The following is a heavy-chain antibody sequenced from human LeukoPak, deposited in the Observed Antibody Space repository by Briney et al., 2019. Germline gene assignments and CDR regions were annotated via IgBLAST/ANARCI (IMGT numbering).Heavy chain of an antibody. Sequence: GASVKVSCKASGYTFTGYYMHWVRQAPGQGLEWMGWINPNSGGTNYAQKFQGRVTMTRDTSISTAYMELSRLRSDDTAVYYCARVPGYSYGSFDYWGQGTLVTVPS. CDR1: GYTFTGYY. J-gene: IGHJ4*02. V-gene: IGHV1-2*02. D-gene: IGHD5-18*01. CDR2: INPNSGGT. CDR3: ARVPGYSYGSFDY.